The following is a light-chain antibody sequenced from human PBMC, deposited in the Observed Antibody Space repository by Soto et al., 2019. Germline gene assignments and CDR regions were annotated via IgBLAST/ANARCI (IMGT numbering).Light chain of an antibody. J-gene: IGLJ2*01. CDR1: SSNIGAGFD. CDR3: QSYDSSLSGGL. Sequence: QSVLTQPPSVSGAPGQRVTISCTGSSSNIGAGFDVHWYQHLPGTAPKPLIYDNTNRPSGVPDRFSGSKSGTSASLAITGLQAEDEADYCCQSYDSSLSGGLFGGGTKLTVL. CDR2: DNT. V-gene: IGLV1-40*01.